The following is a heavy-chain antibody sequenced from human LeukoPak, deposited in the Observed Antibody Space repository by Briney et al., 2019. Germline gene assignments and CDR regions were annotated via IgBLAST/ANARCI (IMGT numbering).Heavy chain of an antibody. CDR3: ARSRITMVRGVISD. J-gene: IGHJ4*02. Sequence: GRSLRLSCAASGFTFSSYAMHWVRQAPGKGLEWVAVISYDGSNKYYADSVKGRFTISRDNSKNTLYLQMNSLRAEDTAVYYCARSRITMVRGVISDWGQGILVTVSS. CDR1: GFTFSSYA. V-gene: IGHV3-30*04. CDR2: ISYDGSNK. D-gene: IGHD3-10*01.